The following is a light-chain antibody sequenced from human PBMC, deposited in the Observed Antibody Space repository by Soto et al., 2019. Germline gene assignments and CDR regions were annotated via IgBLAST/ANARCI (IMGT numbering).Light chain of an antibody. CDR2: KAS. CDR3: QPYNSYSEA. J-gene: IGKJ1*01. CDR1: QTISSW. V-gene: IGKV1-5*03. Sequence: DIQMTQYPSTLSGSVGDRVTSTCRASQTISSWLAWYQQKPGKARKLLIYKASTLKSGVTPRFSGSGSGTEFTPTISSLQPADFATYYCQPYNSYSEAVGPVTKVEIK.